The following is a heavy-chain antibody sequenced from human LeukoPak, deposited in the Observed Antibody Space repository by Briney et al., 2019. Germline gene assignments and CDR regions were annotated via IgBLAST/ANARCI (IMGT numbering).Heavy chain of an antibody. J-gene: IGHJ4*02. CDR3: ARARQQLGDLDY. V-gene: IGHV4-30-4*01. CDR2: IYYSGST. CDR1: GGSISSGDYY. Sequence: PSETLSLTCTVSGGSISSGDYYWSWVRQPPGKGLEWIGYIYYSGSTYYNPSLKSRVTISVDTSKNQFSLKLSSVTAADTAVYYCARARQQLGDLDYWGQGTLVTVSS. D-gene: IGHD6-13*01.